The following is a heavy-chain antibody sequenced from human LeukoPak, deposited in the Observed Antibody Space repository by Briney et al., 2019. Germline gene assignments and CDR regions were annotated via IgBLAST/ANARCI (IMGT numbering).Heavy chain of an antibody. D-gene: IGHD5-12*01. Sequence: GGSLRLSCAASGFTFSSYGMHWVRQAPGKGLEWVAVIWYDGSNKYYADSVKGRFTISRDNSKNTLYLQMNSLRAEDTAVYYCARVLLGYIYSGYVGDAFDIWGQGTMVTVSS. V-gene: IGHV3-33*01. CDR2: IWYDGSNK. CDR1: GFTFSSYG. CDR3: ARVLLGYIYSGYVGDAFDI. J-gene: IGHJ3*02.